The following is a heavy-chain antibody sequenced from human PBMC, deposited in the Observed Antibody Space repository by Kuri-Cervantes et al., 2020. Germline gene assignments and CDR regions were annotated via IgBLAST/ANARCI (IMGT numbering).Heavy chain of an antibody. CDR1: GYPFTVHY. Sequence: ASVKVSCKASGYPFTVHYMHGVRQAPGQGLGWMGWSNPNSGGTNYAKKFQGRVTMTRDTSISTAYMELSRLRSDDTAVYYCARDLDSSGWYYWFDAWGQGNRVTVSS. CDR2: SNPNSGGT. D-gene: IGHD6-19*01. J-gene: IGHJ5*02. V-gene: IGHV1-2*02. CDR3: ARDLDSSGWYYWFDA.